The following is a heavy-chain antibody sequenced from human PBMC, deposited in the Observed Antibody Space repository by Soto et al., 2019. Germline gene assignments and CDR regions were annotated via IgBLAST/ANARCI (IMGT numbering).Heavy chain of an antibody. Sequence: LSLTCTVSGGSISSGDYYWSWILQPPGKGLEWIGYIYYSGSTYYNPSLKSRVTISVDTSKNQFSLKLSSVTAADTAVYYCARTRGDYYDSSGYPLVYFDYWGQGTLVTVSS. CDR2: IYYSGST. V-gene: IGHV4-30-4*01. D-gene: IGHD3-22*01. CDR1: GGSISSGDYY. J-gene: IGHJ4*02. CDR3: ARTRGDYYDSSGYPLVYFDY.